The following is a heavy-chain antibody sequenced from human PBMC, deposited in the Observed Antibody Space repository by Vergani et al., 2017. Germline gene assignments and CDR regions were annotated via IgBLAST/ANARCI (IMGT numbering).Heavy chain of an antibody. CDR1: GFTFNQYG. CDR2: TWYDGNNK. D-gene: IGHD2/OR15-2a*01. J-gene: IGHJ5*02. V-gene: IGHV3-33*01. Sequence: QVQLVESGGGVVQPGRSLRLSCAASGFTFNQYGMHWVRQAPGKGLEWVAVTWYDGNNKQYADSVKGRFTISRDNSKSTMYLQMNSLRDEDTGVYYCARGLRLLYIRFVPWVRGTLVAVSS. CDR3: ARGLRLLYIRFVP.